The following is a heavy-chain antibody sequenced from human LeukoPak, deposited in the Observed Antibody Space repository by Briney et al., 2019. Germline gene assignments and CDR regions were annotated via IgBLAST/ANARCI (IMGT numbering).Heavy chain of an antibody. D-gene: IGHD1-26*01. CDR3: VRAQVGYRGGINWFDS. V-gene: IGHV1-2*02. Sequence: ASVKVSCKTSGYTFSDYYIHWIRQAPGQGLEWMGWINPNSLDTNYAQKFQGRVTMTRDASISTAYLELSRLKLDDTAVYLCVRAQVGYRGGINWFDSWGQGTLVTVSS. CDR1: GYTFSDYY. CDR2: INPNSLDT. J-gene: IGHJ5*01.